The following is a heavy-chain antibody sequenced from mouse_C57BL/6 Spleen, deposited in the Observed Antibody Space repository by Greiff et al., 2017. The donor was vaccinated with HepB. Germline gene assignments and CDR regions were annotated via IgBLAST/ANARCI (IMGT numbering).Heavy chain of an antibody. D-gene: IGHD1-1*01. CDR2: IHPNSGST. V-gene: IGHV1-64*01. CDR3: AREPNYYGSSLDY. Sequence: QVHVKQSGAELVKPGASVKLSCKASGYTFTSYWMHWVKQRPGQGLEWIGMIHPNSGSTNYNEKFKSKATLTVDKSSSTAYMQLSSLTSEDSAVYYCAREPNYYGSSLDYWGQGTTLTVSS. CDR1: GYTFTSYW. J-gene: IGHJ2*01.